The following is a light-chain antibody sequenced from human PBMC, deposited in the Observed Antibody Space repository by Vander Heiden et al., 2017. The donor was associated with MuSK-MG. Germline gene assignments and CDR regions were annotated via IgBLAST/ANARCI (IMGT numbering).Light chain of an antibody. V-gene: IGKV4-1*01. CDR2: WAS. Sequence: DIVMTQSPDSLAVSLGERATINCKSSQSVLYSSNNKNFLAWYQQKPGQPPKLLMYWASTRESGVRDRFSGSGSGTDFTLTISSLQAEAVAVYYCQQYYSPPYTFGQGTKLEIK. CDR1: QSVLYSSNNKNF. J-gene: IGKJ2*01. CDR3: QQYYSPPYT.